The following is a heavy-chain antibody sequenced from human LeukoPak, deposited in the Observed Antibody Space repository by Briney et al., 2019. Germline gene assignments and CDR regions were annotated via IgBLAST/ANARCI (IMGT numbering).Heavy chain of an antibody. CDR1: GFTFSNDV. CDR2: ITSGGST. V-gene: IGHV3-23*01. Sequence: GWSLRLSCAASGFTFSNDVMRWVRQAPGKGLEWVSSITSGGSTYYADSVKGRFTISRDNYENTLYLQMNSLRAEDTAVYYCARPVTATDRFYFFDSWGQGTLVTVSS. J-gene: IGHJ4*02. D-gene: IGHD2-15*01. CDR3: ARPVTATDRFYFFDS.